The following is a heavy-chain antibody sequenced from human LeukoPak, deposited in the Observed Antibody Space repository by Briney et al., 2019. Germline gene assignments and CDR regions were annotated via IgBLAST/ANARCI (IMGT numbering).Heavy chain of an antibody. CDR2: IWYDGSNK. V-gene: IGHV3-33*06. D-gene: IGHD4-17*01. CDR3: AKTFDYGDYAAFDY. J-gene: IGHJ4*02. CDR1: GFTFSSYG. Sequence: SGRSLRLSCAASGFTFSSYGMHWVRQAPGKELEWVAVIWYDGSNKYYADSVKGRFTISRDNSKNTLYLQMNSLRAEDTAVYYCAKTFDYGDYAAFDYWGQGTLVTVSS.